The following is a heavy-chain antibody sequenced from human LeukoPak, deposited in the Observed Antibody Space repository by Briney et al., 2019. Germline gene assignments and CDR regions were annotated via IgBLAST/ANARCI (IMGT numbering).Heavy chain of an antibody. V-gene: IGHV1-46*01. Sequence: ASVKVSCKASGYTFTSYYMHWVRQAPGQGLEWMGIINPSGGSTSYAQKFQGRVTMTRDTSTSTVYMELSGLRSEDTAVYYCARERGGHYYDYWGQGTLVTVSS. D-gene: IGHD3-16*01. CDR3: ARERGGHYYDY. J-gene: IGHJ4*02. CDR2: INPSGGST. CDR1: GYTFTSYY.